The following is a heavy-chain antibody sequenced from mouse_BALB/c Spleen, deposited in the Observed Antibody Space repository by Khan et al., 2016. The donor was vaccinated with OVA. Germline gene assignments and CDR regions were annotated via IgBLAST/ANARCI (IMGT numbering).Heavy chain of an antibody. J-gene: IGHJ3*01. CDR3: ERHFTGSFVY. CDR1: GFTFSSYS. V-gene: IGHV5-6*01. D-gene: IGHD4-1*01. CDR2: ISSVGDYT. Sequence: EVELVESGGDLVKPGGSLKLSCAASGFTFSSYSMSWVRQTPDKRLEWVTTISSVGDYTYYPDSVKGRFTISRDNAKNTLYLQMSSLKSEDTAMYYCERHFTGSFVYWGQGTLVTVSA.